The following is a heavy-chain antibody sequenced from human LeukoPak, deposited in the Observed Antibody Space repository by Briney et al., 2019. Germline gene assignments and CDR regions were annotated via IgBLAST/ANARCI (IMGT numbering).Heavy chain of an antibody. Sequence: SETLSLTCTVSGYSISSGYYWGWIRQPPGKGLEWIGNIYHSGSTYYNPSLKSRVTISVDTSKNQFSLKLSFVTAADTAVYYCARGDSYGPPFDYWGQGTLVTVSS. CDR2: IYHSGST. J-gene: IGHJ4*02. V-gene: IGHV4-38-2*02. D-gene: IGHD5-18*01. CDR1: GYSISSGYY. CDR3: ARGDSYGPPFDY.